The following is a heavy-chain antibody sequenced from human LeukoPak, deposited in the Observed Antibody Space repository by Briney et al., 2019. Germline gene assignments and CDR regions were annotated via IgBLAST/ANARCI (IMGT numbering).Heavy chain of an antibody. CDR1: GGSFSGYY. J-gene: IGHJ5*02. CDR3: ARMREYCTTTSCYLGPFDP. CDR2: INHSGST. Sequence: SETLSLTCAVYGGSFSGYYWSWIRQPPGKGLEWIGEINHSGSTNYNPSLKSRVTISVDTSKNQFSLKLSSVTAADTAVYYCARMREYCTTTSCYLGPFDPWGQGTLVTVSS. D-gene: IGHD2-2*01. V-gene: IGHV4-34*01.